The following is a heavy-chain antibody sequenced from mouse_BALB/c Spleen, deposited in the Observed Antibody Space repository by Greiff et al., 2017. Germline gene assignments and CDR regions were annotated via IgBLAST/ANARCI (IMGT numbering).Heavy chain of an antibody. V-gene: IGHV7-1*02. Sequence: EVKVVESGGGLVQPGGSLRLSCATSGFTFSDFYMEWVRQPPGKRLEWIAASRNKANDYTTEYSASVKGRFIVSRDTSQSILYLQMNALSAEDTAIYYCARVRRYAMDYWGQGTSVTVSS. D-gene: IGHD3-2*02. CDR2: SRNKANDYTT. CDR1: GFTFSDFY. CDR3: ARVRRYAMDY. J-gene: IGHJ4*01.